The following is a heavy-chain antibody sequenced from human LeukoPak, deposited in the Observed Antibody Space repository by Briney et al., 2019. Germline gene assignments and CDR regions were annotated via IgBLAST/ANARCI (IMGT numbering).Heavy chain of an antibody. CDR2: INPNSGGT. CDR1: GYTFTGYY. D-gene: IGHD3-10*01. CDR3: ARGIGHYYGSGSSY. V-gene: IGHV1-2*02. Sequence: ASVKVSCKASGYTFTGYYMHWVRQAPGQGLEWMGWINPNSGGTNYAQKFQGRVTMTRDTSISTAYMELSSLRSEDTAVYYCARGIGHYYGSGSSYWGQGTLVTVSS. J-gene: IGHJ4*02.